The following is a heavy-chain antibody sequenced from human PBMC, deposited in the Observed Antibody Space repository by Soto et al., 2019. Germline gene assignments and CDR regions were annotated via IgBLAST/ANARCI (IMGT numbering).Heavy chain of an antibody. CDR3: ARTRAGIAVAADGY. D-gene: IGHD6-19*01. Sequence: QVQLVQSGAEVKKPGASVKVSCKASGYTFTSHGISWVRQAPGQGLEWMGWISAYNGNTNYAQKFQGRVTMTTDTSTSTAYMELRSLSSDDTAVYYCARTRAGIAVAADGYWGQGTLVTVSS. V-gene: IGHV1-18*01. J-gene: IGHJ4*02. CDR1: GYTFTSHG. CDR2: ISAYNGNT.